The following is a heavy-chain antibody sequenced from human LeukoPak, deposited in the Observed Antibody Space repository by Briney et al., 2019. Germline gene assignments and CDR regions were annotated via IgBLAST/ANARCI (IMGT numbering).Heavy chain of an antibody. D-gene: IGHD3-3*01. Sequence: GRSLRLSCAASGFTFSSYAMHWVRQAPGKGLEWVAVISYDGSNKYYADSVKGRFTISRDNSKNTLYLQMNSLRAEDTAVYYCARDWSGYYNFDYWGQGTLVTVSS. CDR2: ISYDGSNK. J-gene: IGHJ4*02. V-gene: IGHV3-30-3*01. CDR3: ARDWSGYYNFDY. CDR1: GFTFSSYA.